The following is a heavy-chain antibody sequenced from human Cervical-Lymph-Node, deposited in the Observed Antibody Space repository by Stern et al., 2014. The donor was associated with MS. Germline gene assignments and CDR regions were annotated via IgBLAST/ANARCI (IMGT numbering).Heavy chain of an antibody. V-gene: IGHV1-24*01. J-gene: IGHJ6*02. CDR3: ATDRDDFRSGYSAPTKGYGLDV. Sequence: QLVQSGAEVKKPGASVKVSCKVSGYTLTELSMHWVRQAPGQGLEWMGGFDPEDGETIYAQKFQGRVTMTEDTSTDTAYMELSSLRSEDTAVYYCATDRDDFRSGYSAPTKGYGLDVWGQGTTVTVTS. CDR1: GYTLTELS. CDR2: FDPEDGET. D-gene: IGHD3-3*01.